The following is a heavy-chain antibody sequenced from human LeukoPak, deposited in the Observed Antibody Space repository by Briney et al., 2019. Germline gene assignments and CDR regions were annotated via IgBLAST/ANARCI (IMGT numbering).Heavy chain of an antibody. J-gene: IGHJ4*02. Sequence: GGSLRLSCAASRFALTTNAVSWVREAPGKGLEWVSTLSGSGANTYYADSVKGRFTISRDNSQNTLYLQMNSLRAEDTAVYYCAKTWSSIWSYFDYWGQGTLVTVSS. CDR3: AKTWSSIWSYFDY. D-gene: IGHD6-13*01. CDR1: RFALTTNA. CDR2: LSGSGANT. V-gene: IGHV3-23*01.